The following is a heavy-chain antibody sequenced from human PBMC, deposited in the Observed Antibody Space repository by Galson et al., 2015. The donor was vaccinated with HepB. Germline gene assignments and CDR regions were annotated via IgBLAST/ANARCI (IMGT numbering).Heavy chain of an antibody. CDR1: GGTFSSYA. J-gene: IGHJ4*02. V-gene: IGHV1-69*06. Sequence: SVKVSCKASGGTFSSYAISWVRQAPGQGLEWMGGIIPIFGTANYAQKFQGRVTITADKSTSTAYMELSSLRSEDTAVYYCATFLGDGDPSDYWGQGTLVTVSS. CDR3: ATFLGDGDPSDY. D-gene: IGHD2/OR15-2a*01. CDR2: IIPIFGTA.